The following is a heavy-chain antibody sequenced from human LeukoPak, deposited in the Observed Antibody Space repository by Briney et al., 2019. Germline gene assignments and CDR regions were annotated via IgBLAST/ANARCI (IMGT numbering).Heavy chain of an antibody. CDR2: ISGSGGST. V-gene: IGHV3-23*01. Sequence: GGSLRLSCAASGFTFSSYAMSWVRQAPGKGLEWVSAISGSGGSTYYADSVKGRFTISRDNSKNTLYLQMNSLRAEDTAVYYCAKDRHSSSSYYRSGFDPWGQGTLVTVSS. CDR1: GFTFSSYA. J-gene: IGHJ5*02. D-gene: IGHD6-13*01. CDR3: AKDRHSSSSYYRSGFDP.